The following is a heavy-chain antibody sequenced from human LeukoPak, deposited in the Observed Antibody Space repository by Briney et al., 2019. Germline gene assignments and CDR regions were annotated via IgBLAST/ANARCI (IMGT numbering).Heavy chain of an antibody. CDR2: IKQDGSEE. Sequence: GGSLRLSCAAPGFTFSSHWMSWVRQAPGKGLEWVANIKQDGSEEYYVDSVKGRFTISRDNAKNSLYLQMNSLRAEDTAVYYCAELGITMIGGVWGKGTTVTISS. CDR3: AELGITMIGGV. J-gene: IGHJ6*04. D-gene: IGHD3-10*02. V-gene: IGHV3-7*01. CDR1: GFTFSSHW.